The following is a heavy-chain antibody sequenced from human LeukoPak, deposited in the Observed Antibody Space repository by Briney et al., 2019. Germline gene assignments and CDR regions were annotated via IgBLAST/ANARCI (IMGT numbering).Heavy chain of an antibody. CDR3: ARASTPRVIASFDY. CDR2: INPNSGGT. J-gene: IGHJ4*02. V-gene: IGHV1-2*02. CDR1: GYTFTGYY. Sequence: ASVKVSCKASGYTFTGYYMHWVRQAPGQGLEWMGWINPNSGGTNYAQKFQGRVAMTRDTSISTAYMELSRLRSDDTAVYYCARASTPRVIASFDYWGQGSLVTVSS. D-gene: IGHD2-21*01.